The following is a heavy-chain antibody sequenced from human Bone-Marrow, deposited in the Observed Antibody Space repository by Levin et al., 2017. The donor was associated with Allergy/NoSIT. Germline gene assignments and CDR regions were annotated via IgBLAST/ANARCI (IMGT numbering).Heavy chain of an antibody. CDR1: GFSLSNARMG. J-gene: IGHJ5*02. Sequence: SGPTLVKPPETLTLTCTVSGFSLSNARMGVSWIRQPPGKALEWLAHIFSNDEKSYSTSLKSRLTISKDTSKSQVVLTMTNMDPVDTATYYCARPYCSGGSCYWPHWFDPWGQGTLVTVSS. V-gene: IGHV2-26*01. CDR2: IFSNDEK. CDR3: ARPYCSGGSCYWPHWFDP. D-gene: IGHD2-15*01.